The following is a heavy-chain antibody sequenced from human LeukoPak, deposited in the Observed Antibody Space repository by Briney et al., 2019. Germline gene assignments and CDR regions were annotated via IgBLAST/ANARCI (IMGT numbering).Heavy chain of an antibody. J-gene: IGHJ4*02. CDR2: INPSGGST. Sequence: ASVKVSCKASGYTFTSYYMNWVRQAPGQGLGWMGMINPSGGSTSYAQKFQGRVTMTRDTSTSTVYMELSSLRSEDTAVYYCARGSINYNSGGYYDNPPLDYWGQGTLITVSS. V-gene: IGHV1-46*01. CDR1: GYTFTSYY. D-gene: IGHD3-22*01. CDR3: ARGSINYNSGGYYDNPPLDY.